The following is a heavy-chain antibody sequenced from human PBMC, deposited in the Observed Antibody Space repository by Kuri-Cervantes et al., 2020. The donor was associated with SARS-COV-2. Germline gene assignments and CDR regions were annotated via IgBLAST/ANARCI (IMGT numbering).Heavy chain of an antibody. CDR1: GGSFSSYA. D-gene: IGHD5-18*01. V-gene: IGHV1-69*13. CDR3: ARDVGFGYSYGHSYGMDV. Sequence: SVKVSCKDSGGSFSSYASSWVRQAPGQGLEWMGGILPIFGTANYAQKFQGRVTITADESTSTAYMELSSLRSEDTAVYYWARDVGFGYSYGHSYGMDVWGQGTTVTVSS. CDR2: ILPIFGTA. J-gene: IGHJ6*02.